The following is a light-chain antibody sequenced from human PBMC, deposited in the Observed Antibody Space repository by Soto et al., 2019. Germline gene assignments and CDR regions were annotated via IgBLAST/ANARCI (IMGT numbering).Light chain of an antibody. CDR3: QQSYNTPLYT. CDR1: QSISSY. V-gene: IGKV1-39*01. CDR2: AAS. J-gene: IGKJ2*01. Sequence: DIQMTQSPSSLSASVGDRVTITCRASQSISSYLNWYQQKPEKAPKLLIYAASSLQSGVPSRFSGSGSGTDFPLTISSLQPEDFATYYCQQSYNTPLYTFGQGTKLEIK.